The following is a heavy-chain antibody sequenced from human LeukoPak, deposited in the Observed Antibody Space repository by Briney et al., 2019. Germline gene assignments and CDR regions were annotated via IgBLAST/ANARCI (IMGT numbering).Heavy chain of an antibody. J-gene: IGHJ5*02. V-gene: IGHV4-39*07. CDR1: GGSITSSGYY. Sequence: NPSNPLSLTCTVSGGSITSSGYYWGWIRQPPGKSLEWIGSIYYSGSTNYNPSLKSRATISVDTSKNQFSLKLSSVTAADTAVYYCARTGYYDFWSGYYSFDPWGQGTLVTVSS. D-gene: IGHD3-3*01. CDR3: ARTGYYDFWSGYYSFDP. CDR2: IYYSGST.